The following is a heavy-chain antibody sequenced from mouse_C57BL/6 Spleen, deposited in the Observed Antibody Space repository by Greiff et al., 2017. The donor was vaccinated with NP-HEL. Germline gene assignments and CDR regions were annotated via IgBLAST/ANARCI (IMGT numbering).Heavy chain of an antibody. J-gene: IGHJ2*01. D-gene: IGHD2-3*01. Sequence: VQLQQSGAELVRPGSSVKMSCKTSGYTFTSYGINWVKQRPGQGLEWIGYIYIGNGYTKYNEKFKGKATLTSDTSSSTAYMQLSSLTSEDSAIYFCARSGGYYVLDYWGQGTTLTVSS. CDR3: ARSGGYYVLDY. V-gene: IGHV1-58*01. CDR2: IYIGNGYT. CDR1: GYTFTSYG.